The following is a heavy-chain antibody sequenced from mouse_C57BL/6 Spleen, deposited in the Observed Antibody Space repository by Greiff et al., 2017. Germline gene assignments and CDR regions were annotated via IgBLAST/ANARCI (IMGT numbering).Heavy chain of an antibody. D-gene: IGHD1-1*01. V-gene: IGHV5-9-1*02. CDR2: ISSGGDSI. CDR3: TRVRGSSYFFAY. J-gene: IGHJ3*01. Sequence: EVQLVESGEGLVKPGGSLTLSCAASGFSFSSYAMSWVRQTPETRLEWVASISSGGDSIYYADTVKGRFTISRDHARNTLYLQMSRLKSEDTAMYYCTRVRGSSYFFAYWGQGTLVTVSA. CDR1: GFSFSSYA.